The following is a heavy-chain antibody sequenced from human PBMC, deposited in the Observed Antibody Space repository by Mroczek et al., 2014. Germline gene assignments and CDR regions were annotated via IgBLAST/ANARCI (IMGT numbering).Heavy chain of an antibody. CDR1: GFTFSSYA. CDR3: ARAAFGDYIDY. V-gene: IGHV3-30-3*01. Sequence: ESGGGVVQPGRSLRLSCAASGFTFSSYAMHWVRQAPGKGLEWVAVISYDGSNKYYADSVKGRFTISRDNSKNTLYLQMNSLRAEDTAVYYCARAAFGDYIDYWGQGTLVTVSS. D-gene: IGHD2-15*01. J-gene: IGHJ4*02. CDR2: ISYDGSNK.